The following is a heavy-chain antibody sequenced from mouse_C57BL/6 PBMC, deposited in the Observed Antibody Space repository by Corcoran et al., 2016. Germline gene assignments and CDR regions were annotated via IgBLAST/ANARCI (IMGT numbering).Heavy chain of an antibody. V-gene: IGHV1-76*01. CDR1: GYTFTAYY. CDR3: ARDDYDGGYDY. J-gene: IGHJ4*01. CDR2: IYPGSGTT. Sequence: QVQLKQSGAELVRPGASVKLSCKASGYTFTAYYINWGKQRPGQGLEWIARIYPGSGTTYYTEKFKGKATLTAEKSSSTAYMQLGSLTSEDSAVYFCARDDYDGGYDYWGQGTSVTVSS. D-gene: IGHD2-4*01.